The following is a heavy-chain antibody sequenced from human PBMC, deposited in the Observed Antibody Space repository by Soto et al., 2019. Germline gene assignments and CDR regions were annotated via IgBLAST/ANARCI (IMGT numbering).Heavy chain of an antibody. V-gene: IGHV3-48*03. CDR3: MKEYCTGGTCFDAFDL. J-gene: IGHJ3*01. CDR2: ISDGGTTI. CDR1: GFIFSDYE. D-gene: IGHD2-8*02. Sequence: EAELVESGGGLVQPGGSLTLSCAASGFIFSDYEVDWVRQAPGRGPEWISYISDGGTTICYAASVKGRFTISRDDAKKSLYLHMNNLRVDDTAIYFCMKEYCTGGTCFDAFDLWGQGTVVTVSS.